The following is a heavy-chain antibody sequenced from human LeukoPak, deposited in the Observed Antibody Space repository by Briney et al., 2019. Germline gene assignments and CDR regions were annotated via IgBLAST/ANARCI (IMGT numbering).Heavy chain of an antibody. V-gene: IGHV1-18*01. D-gene: IGHD1-26*01. CDR3: ARDYSGSYKLVSDAFDI. J-gene: IGHJ3*02. CDR2: ISAYNGNT. CDR1: GYTFTSYG. Sequence: ASVKVSCKASGYTFTSYGISWVRQAPGQGLEWMGWISAYNGNTNYAQKLQGRVTMTTDTSTSTAYMELRSLRSDDTAVYYCARDYSGSYKLVSDAFDIWGQGTMVIVSS.